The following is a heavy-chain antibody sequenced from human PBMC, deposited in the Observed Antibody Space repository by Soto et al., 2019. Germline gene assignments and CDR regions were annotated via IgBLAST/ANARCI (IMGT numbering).Heavy chain of an antibody. CDR3: ARTTSGYSSSWYLYYYYYYGMDV. CDR2: INPNSGGT. D-gene: IGHD6-13*01. CDR1: GYTFTGYY. Sequence: GASVKVSGKASGYTFTGYYMHCVVQSPLQWLDWMGCINPNSGGTNYAQKFQGRVTMTRDTSISTAYMELSRLRSDDTAVYYCARTTSGYSSSWYLYYYYYYGMDVWGQGTTVTVSS. J-gene: IGHJ6*02. V-gene: IGHV1-2*02.